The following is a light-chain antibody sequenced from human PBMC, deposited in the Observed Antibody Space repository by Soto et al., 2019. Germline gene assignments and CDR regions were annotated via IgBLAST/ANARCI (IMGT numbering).Light chain of an antibody. J-gene: IGKJ4*01. CDR3: QQLTKWPPWLT. CDR2: DST. Sequence: EVTLTQSPATLSLSPGERATLSCRASQNIDNFLAWHQQKPGHPPRLLIYDSTNRAAGVSARFSAPASGSDFTHTISSPEPEDFAVYYCQQLTKWPPWLTFGGGTKIELK. V-gene: IGKV3-11*01. CDR1: QNIDNF.